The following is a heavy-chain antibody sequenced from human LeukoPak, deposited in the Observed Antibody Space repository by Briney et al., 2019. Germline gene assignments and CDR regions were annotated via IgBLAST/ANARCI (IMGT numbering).Heavy chain of an antibody. D-gene: IGHD6-19*01. CDR2: INPSGGST. CDR3: AKETYSSGSYIDS. CDR1: GYTFTSYY. J-gene: IGHJ4*02. Sequence: ASVKVSCKASGYTFTSYYMHWVRQAPGQGLEWMGIINPSGGSTSYAQKFQGRVTMTRDTSTSTVYMELNSLRAEDTAVYYCAKETYSSGSYIDSWGQGTLVTVSS. V-gene: IGHV1-46*01.